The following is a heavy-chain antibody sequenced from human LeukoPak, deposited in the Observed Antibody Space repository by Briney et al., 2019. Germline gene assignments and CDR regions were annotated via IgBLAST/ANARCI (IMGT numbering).Heavy chain of an antibody. D-gene: IGHD1-1*01. J-gene: IGHJ3*02. CDR1: GFTFSSYG. Sequence: PGRSLRLSCAASGFTFSSYGMHWVRQAPGKGLEWVAVIWYDGSNKYYADSVKGRFTISRDNSKNTLYLQMNSLRAEDTAVYYCARSEMWNDAFDIWGQGTMVTVSP. V-gene: IGHV3-33*01. CDR3: ARSEMWNDAFDI. CDR2: IWYDGSNK.